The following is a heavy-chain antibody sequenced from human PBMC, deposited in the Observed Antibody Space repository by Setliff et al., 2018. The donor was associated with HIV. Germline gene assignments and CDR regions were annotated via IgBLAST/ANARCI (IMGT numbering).Heavy chain of an antibody. CDR2: INVNSGGT. J-gene: IGHJ5*01. CDR3: ERDFEGMSTIDGFED. D-gene: IGHD1-1*01. V-gene: IGHV1-2*02. CDR1: GYLFTGYY. Sequence: ASVKVSCKASGYLFTGYYMHWVRQAPGQGLEWMGWINVNSGGTKYAQKFQGRVTMTRDTSISTAYMEVSSLRSDDTAVYYCERDFEGMSTIDGFEDWGQGTLVTVSS.